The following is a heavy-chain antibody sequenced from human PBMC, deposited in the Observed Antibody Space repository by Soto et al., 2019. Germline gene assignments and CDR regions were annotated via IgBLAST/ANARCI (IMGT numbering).Heavy chain of an antibody. V-gene: IGHV4-30-4*01. Sequence: QVQLQESGPGLVKPSQTLSLTCTVSGGSINYSPYFWSWIRQTPGKGLEWVGHIYNSGSAYTHPSLNSRATISGDTSPNQFSLNLKSVTAADTAVYYCASGPSADKVDYWGQGTLVTVSS. CDR1: GGSINYSPYF. D-gene: IGHD3-3*01. J-gene: IGHJ4*02. CDR3: ASGPSADKVDY. CDR2: IYNSGSA.